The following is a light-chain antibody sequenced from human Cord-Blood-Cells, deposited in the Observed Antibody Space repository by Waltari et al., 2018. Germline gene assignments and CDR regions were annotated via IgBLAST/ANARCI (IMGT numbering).Light chain of an antibody. V-gene: IGLV2-14*01. J-gene: IGLJ1*01. Sequence: QSALTQPASVSGSPGQSITISCTGTSSYVGGYNYVSWYQQHPGKAPKLMIYDVSKRPSGVSNRFSGSKSGNTASLTISGLQAEDEADYYCSSYTSSSTHYVFGTGTKVTVL. CDR2: DVS. CDR3: SSYTSSSTHYV. CDR1: SSYVGGYNY.